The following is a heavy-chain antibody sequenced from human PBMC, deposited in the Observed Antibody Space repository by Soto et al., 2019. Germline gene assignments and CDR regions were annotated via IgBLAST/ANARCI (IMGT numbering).Heavy chain of an antibody. CDR1: GFTFSSYG. CDR2: ISYDGSNK. Sequence: GGSLRLSCAASGFTFSSYGMHWVRQAPGKGLEWVAVISYDGSNKYYADSVKGRFTISRDNSKNTLYLQMNSLRAEDTAVYYCAKDWAADRPWSPYYYYGMDVWGQGTRVTVSS. CDR3: AKDWAADRPWSPYYYYGMDV. D-gene: IGHD6-13*01. V-gene: IGHV3-30*18. J-gene: IGHJ6*02.